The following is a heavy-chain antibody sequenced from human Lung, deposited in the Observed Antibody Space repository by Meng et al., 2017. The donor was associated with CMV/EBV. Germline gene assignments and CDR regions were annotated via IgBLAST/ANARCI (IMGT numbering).Heavy chain of an antibody. D-gene: IGHD2-21*01. CDR1: GYTFIGYY. J-gene: IGHJ3*01. CDR3: ARVQFLETANDAFDL. Sequence: ASXXVSXKASGYTFIGYYMHWVRQAPGQGLEWMGWIHPYTGDTNYAQKFQGRVIMTRDMSINTVYMELSRLRSDDTAVYYCARVQFLETANDAFDLWGPGKXVT. V-gene: IGHV1-2*02. CDR2: IHPYTGDT.